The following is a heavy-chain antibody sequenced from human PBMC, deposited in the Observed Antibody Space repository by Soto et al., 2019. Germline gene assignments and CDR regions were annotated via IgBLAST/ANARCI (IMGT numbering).Heavy chain of an antibody. CDR3: ASYGIDRRVFQFDY. D-gene: IGHD2-21*01. Sequence: EVQLVESGGGLVQPGGSLRLSCAASGFTFSNYWMSWVRQAPGKGLEWVANIKQDGSEKYYVDSAKGRFTISRDNAKNSLYLQMNSLRVEDKAVYYCASYGIDRRVFQFDYWGQGTLVTVSS. CDR1: GFTFSNYW. J-gene: IGHJ4*02. CDR2: IKQDGSEK. V-gene: IGHV3-7*01.